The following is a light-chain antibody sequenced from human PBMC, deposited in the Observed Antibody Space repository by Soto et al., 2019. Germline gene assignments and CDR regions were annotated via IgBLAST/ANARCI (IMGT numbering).Light chain of an antibody. CDR2: KAS. CDR3: QQYSDNWT. V-gene: IGKV1-5*03. CDR1: QSISSW. J-gene: IGKJ1*01. Sequence: DIQMTQSPSTLSASVGDRVTITCRASQSISSWLAWYQQTPGTAPNLLIYKASTLQSGVPSRFSGSGSGTEFTLTISSLQPDDFATYYCQQYSDNWTFGQGTKMEIK.